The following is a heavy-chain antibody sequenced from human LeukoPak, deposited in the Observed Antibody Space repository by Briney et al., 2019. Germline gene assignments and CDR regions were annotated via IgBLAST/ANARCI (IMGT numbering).Heavy chain of an antibody. V-gene: IGHV1-24*01. J-gene: IGHJ4*02. CDR3: ATTGGYSYGYDY. Sequence: ASVKVSCKVSGYTLTELSTHWVRQAPGKGLEWMGGFDPEDGETIYAQKFQGRVTMTEDTSTDTAYMELSSLRSEDTAVYYCATTGGYSYGYDYWGQGTLVTVSS. D-gene: IGHD5-18*01. CDR1: GYTLTELS. CDR2: FDPEDGET.